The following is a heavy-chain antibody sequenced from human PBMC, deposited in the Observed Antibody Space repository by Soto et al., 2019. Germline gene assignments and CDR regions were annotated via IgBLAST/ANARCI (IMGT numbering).Heavy chain of an antibody. J-gene: IGHJ5*02. Sequence: QVQLVQSGAEVEKPGASVKVSCKASGYTFTSYAISWVRQAPGQGLEWMGRISTYNGNTNYAQKLQGRVTFTTDTSTSTAYMELRSLRSDDTAVYSCARDAGTDWFDPWGQGTLVTVSS. D-gene: IGHD6-13*01. CDR3: ARDAGTDWFDP. CDR2: ISTYNGNT. CDR1: GYTFTSYA. V-gene: IGHV1-18*01.